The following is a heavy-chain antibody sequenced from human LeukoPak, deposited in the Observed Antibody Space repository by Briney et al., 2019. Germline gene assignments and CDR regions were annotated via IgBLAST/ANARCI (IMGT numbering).Heavy chain of an antibody. J-gene: IGHJ3*02. V-gene: IGHV3-21*01. CDR3: ARGSSNYGYTFDI. D-gene: IGHD4-11*01. Sequence: GGSLRLSCAASGFTFSSYSMNWVRQAPGKGLEWVSSISSSSSYIYYADSVKGRFTISRDSAKNSLYLHMNSLRVDDTAVYYCARGSSNYGYTFDIWGQGTMVTVSS. CDR2: ISSSSSYI. CDR1: GFTFSSYS.